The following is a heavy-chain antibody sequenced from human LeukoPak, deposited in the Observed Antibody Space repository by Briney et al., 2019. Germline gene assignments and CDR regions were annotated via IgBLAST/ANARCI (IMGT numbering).Heavy chain of an antibody. D-gene: IGHD5-12*01. CDR1: GGSISSGGYS. Sequence: PSQTLSLTCAVSGGSISSGGYSWSWIRQPPGKGLEWIGEINHSGSTNYNPSLKSRVTISVDTSKNQFSLKLSSVTAADTAVYYCARGGGFEVATRDFDYWAREPWSPSPQ. J-gene: IGHJ4*02. CDR2: INHSGST. CDR3: ARGGGFEVATRDFDY. V-gene: IGHV4-30-2*01.